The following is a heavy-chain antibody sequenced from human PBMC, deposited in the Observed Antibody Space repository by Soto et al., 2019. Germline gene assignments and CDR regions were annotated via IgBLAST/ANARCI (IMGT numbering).Heavy chain of an antibody. J-gene: IGHJ6*03. D-gene: IGHD3-3*01. Sequence: ASVKVSCKASGYTFTSYGISWVRQAPGQGLEWMGWISAYNGNTNYAQKLQGRVTMTTDTSTSTAYMELRSLRSDDTAVYYCASHIERGYYDFWSEPYYYYYYMDVWGKGTTVTVSS. CDR3: ASHIERGYYDFWSEPYYYYYYMDV. V-gene: IGHV1-18*01. CDR2: ISAYNGNT. CDR1: GYTFTSYG.